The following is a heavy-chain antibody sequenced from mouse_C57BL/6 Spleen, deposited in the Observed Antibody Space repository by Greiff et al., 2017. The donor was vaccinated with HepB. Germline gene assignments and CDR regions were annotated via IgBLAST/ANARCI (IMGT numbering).Heavy chain of an antibody. Sequence: VQLQQPGAELVKPGASVKLSCKASGYTFTSYWMHWVKQRPGQGLEWIGMIHPNSGSTNYNEKFKSKATLTVDKSSSTAYMQLSSLTSEDSAVYYCARAGYYGGSELAYWGQGTTLTVSS. J-gene: IGHJ2*01. V-gene: IGHV1-64*01. CDR1: GYTFTSYW. CDR3: ARAGYYGGSELAY. D-gene: IGHD1-1*01. CDR2: IHPNSGST.